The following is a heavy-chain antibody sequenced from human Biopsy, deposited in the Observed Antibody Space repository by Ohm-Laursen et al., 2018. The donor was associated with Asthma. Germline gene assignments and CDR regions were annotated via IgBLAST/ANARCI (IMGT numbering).Heavy chain of an antibody. CDR1: GYTFINYA. D-gene: IGHD7-27*01. J-gene: IGHJ5*02. Sequence: SVKVSCKASGYTFINYAIHWVRQAPGQRLEWMGWINAGNGNTKYSQKFQGRVTISRDTSASTAYMDLSSLRSEDTAVYYCARGQKSPGDRWFDPWGQGTLVTVSS. CDR3: ARGQKSPGDRWFDP. CDR2: INAGNGNT. V-gene: IGHV1-3*01.